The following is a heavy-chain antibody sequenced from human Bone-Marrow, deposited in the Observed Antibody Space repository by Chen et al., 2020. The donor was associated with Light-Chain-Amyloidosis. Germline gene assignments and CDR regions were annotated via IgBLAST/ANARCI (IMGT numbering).Heavy chain of an antibody. CDR1: GGSFTSGYY. J-gene: IGHJ3*02. Sequence: QVRLQQWGAGLLKPSETLSLTCAVYGGSFTSGYYWNWTRQPPQKGLEWIGEINYSGATTNYNPSLEGRVTMSLDTSKNQFSLKLTPVTAADTAVYFCARIGGNYLRRDAVDRWGQGTKVIVSS. CDR2: INYSGATT. V-gene: IGHV4-34*02. CDR3: ARIGGNYLRRDAVDR. D-gene: IGHD3-10*01.